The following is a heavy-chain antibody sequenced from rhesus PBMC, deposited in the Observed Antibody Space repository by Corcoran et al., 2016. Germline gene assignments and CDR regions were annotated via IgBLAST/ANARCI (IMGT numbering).Heavy chain of an antibody. V-gene: IGHV5-2*01. J-gene: IGHJ4*01. Sequence: EVQLVQSGAEVKRHGESLKIPCRTSGYGSTSYWISWARQVPGKGLEGMGAIDPSDSDTRYSPSFQGQVTVSADKSISTAYLQWSSLKASDSATYYCAKEGSRANWNFDYWGQGVLVTVSS. CDR2: IDPSDSDT. CDR3: AKEGSRANWNFDY. D-gene: IGHD1-26*01. CDR1: GYGSTSYW.